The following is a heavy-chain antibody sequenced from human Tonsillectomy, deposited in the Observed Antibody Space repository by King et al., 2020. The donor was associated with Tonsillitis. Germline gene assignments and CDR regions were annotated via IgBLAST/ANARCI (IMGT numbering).Heavy chain of an antibody. J-gene: IGHJ4*02. CDR1: GFTFSDYA. Sequence: DVQLVESGGKLVQPGESLRLSCAASGFTFSDYAMNWVRLAPGKGLEWVSYISGGGDTIYYADSVRGRFTISRDNAKNSLYLQMNSLRAEDTAVYYCARALALYCGGDCYSFSYWGQGTLVTVSS. V-gene: IGHV3-48*01. CDR2: ISGGGDTI. CDR3: ARALALYCGGDCYSFSY. D-gene: IGHD2-21*01.